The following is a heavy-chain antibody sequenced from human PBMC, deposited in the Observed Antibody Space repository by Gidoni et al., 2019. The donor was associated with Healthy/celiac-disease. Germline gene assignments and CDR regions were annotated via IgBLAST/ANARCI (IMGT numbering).Heavy chain of an antibody. J-gene: IGHJ5*02. CDR3: ARERPIVVVVAATRRGKNWFDP. Sequence: QVQLQQWGAGLLKPSETLSLTCAVYGGSFSGYYWSWIRQPPGKGLEWIGEINHSGRTNYNPSLKSRVTISVDTSKNQFSLKLSSVTAADTAVYYCARERPIVVVVAATRRGKNWFDPWGQGTLVTVSS. D-gene: IGHD2-15*01. CDR1: GGSFSGYY. V-gene: IGHV4-34*01. CDR2: INHSGRT.